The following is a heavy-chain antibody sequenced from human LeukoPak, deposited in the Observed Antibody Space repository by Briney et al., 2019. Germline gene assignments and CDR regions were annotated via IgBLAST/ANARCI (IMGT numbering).Heavy chain of an antibody. CDR3: ARVAYGDYQDY. CDR1: GYTFTGYY. V-gene: IGHV1-2*02. D-gene: IGHD4-17*01. CDR2: INPNSGDT. Sequence: ASVKVSWKASGYTFTGYYIHWVRQAPGQGLEWMGWINPNSGDTNYAQKFYGRVTMTRDTSITTAYMELSRLRFDDTAIYYCARVAYGDYQDYWGRGTLVTVSS. J-gene: IGHJ4*02.